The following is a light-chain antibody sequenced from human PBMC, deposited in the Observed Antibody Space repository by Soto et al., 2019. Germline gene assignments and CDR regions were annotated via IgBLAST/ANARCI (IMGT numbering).Light chain of an antibody. J-gene: IGLJ2*01. Sequence: QSALTQPPSVSGSPGQSVTISCTGTSSDVGSYNRVSWYQQPPGTAPKLMIYEVSNRPSGVPDRFSGSKSGNTASLTISGLQAEDETDYYCSSYTSSTVLFGVGTKLTVL. CDR2: EVS. CDR3: SSYTSSTVL. CDR1: SSDVGSYNR. V-gene: IGLV2-18*02.